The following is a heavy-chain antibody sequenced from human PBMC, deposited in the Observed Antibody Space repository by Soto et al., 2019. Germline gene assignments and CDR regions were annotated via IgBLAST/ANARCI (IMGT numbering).Heavy chain of an antibody. D-gene: IGHD2-8*01. CDR1: GFTFSSST. Sequence: GGSLRLSCAGSGFTFSSSTMSWVRQAPGKGLEWVSSISSSGSYIYQADSLKGRFTISRDNAKNSVYLQVNSLRAEDTAVYYCARDLGDMYAAWGQGTLVTSPQ. J-gene: IGHJ5*02. V-gene: IGHV3-21*01. CDR3: ARDLGDMYAA. CDR2: ISSSGSYI.